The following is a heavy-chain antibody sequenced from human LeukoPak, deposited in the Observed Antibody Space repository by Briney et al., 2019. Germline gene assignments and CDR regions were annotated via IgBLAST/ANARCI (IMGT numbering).Heavy chain of an antibody. CDR2: IKQEGSEK. CDR3: ARPGYGSGSYYLD. V-gene: IGHV3-7*01. J-gene: IGHJ4*02. Sequence: GGSLRLSCAASGFTFSSYWMSWIRQAPGKGLEWVANIKQEGSEKYYVDSVKGRFTISRDNAKNSLYLQMNSLRAEDTAVYYCARPGYGSGSYYLDWGQGTLVTVSS. D-gene: IGHD3-10*01. CDR1: GFTFSSYW.